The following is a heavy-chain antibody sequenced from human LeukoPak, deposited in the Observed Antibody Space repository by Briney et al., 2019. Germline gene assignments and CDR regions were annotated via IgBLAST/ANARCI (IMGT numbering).Heavy chain of an antibody. CDR2: IYSGGNT. Sequence: PGGSLRLSCAASGFTVSSIHMSWVRQAPGEGLEWVSVIYSGGNTYYADSVKGRFTISRGNSKNTLYLQMNNLRAEDTAVYYCARDLGRDNFDIWGQGTKVTVSS. CDR3: ARDLGRDNFDI. CDR1: GFTVSSIH. J-gene: IGHJ3*02. V-gene: IGHV3-53*01. D-gene: IGHD2-15*01.